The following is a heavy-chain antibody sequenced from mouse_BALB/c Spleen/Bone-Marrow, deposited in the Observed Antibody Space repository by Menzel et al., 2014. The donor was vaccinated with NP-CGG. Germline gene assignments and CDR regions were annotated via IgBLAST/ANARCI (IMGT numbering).Heavy chain of an antibody. CDR3: ARYDYGWYFYV. CDR2: IDPANGNT. V-gene: IGHV14-3*02. CDR1: GFNIKDTY. J-gene: IGHJ1*01. D-gene: IGHD1-1*01. Sequence: VQLQQSGAELVKPGASVKLSCTASGFNIKDTYMHWVKQRPEQGLEWIGRIDPANGNTKYDPKFQGKATITTDTSSNTAYLQLSSLTSEDTAVYYCARYDYGWYFYVWGAGTTVTVSS.